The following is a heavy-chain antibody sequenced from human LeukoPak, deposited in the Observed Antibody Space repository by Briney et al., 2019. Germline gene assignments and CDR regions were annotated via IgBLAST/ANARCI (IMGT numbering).Heavy chain of an antibody. V-gene: IGHV4-34*01. Sequence: SETLSLTCAVYGGSFSGYYWSWILQPPGKGLEWIGEINHSGSTNYNPSLKSRVTISVDTSKNQFSLKLSSVTAADTAVYYCAREGKRVRGVIISWFDPWGQGTLVTVSS. CDR2: INHSGST. J-gene: IGHJ5*02. CDR1: GGSFSGYY. CDR3: AREGKRVRGVIISWFDP. D-gene: IGHD3-10*01.